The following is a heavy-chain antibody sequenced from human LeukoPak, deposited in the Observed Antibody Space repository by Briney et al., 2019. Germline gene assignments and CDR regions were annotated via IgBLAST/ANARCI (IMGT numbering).Heavy chain of an antibody. D-gene: IGHD3-10*01. CDR2: IIPIFGTA. CDR1: GGTFSSYA. Sequence: ASVKVSCKASGGTFSSYAISWVRQAPGQGLEWMGGIIPIFGTANYAQKFQGRVTITADESTSTAYMELSSLRSKDTAVYYCARELTMARGLELNWFDPWGQGTLVTVSS. J-gene: IGHJ5*02. V-gene: IGHV1-69*13. CDR3: ARELTMARGLELNWFDP.